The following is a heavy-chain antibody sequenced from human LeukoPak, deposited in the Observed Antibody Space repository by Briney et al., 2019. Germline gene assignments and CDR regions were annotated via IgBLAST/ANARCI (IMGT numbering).Heavy chain of an antibody. J-gene: IGHJ4*02. V-gene: IGHV1-2*02. CDR3: AREYCSGGSCYYYFDY. CDR1: GYTFTGYY. Sequence: ASVKVSCKASGYTFTGYYMHWVRQAPGQGLEWMGWINPNSGGTNYAQKFQGRVTMTRDTSIGTAYMELSRLRSDDTAVYYCAREYCSGGSCYYYFDYWGQGTLVTVSS. D-gene: IGHD2-15*01. CDR2: INPNSGGT.